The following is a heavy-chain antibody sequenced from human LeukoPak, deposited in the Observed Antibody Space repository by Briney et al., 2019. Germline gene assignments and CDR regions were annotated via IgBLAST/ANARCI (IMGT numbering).Heavy chain of an antibody. CDR1: GFTFSDYY. J-gene: IGHJ4*02. V-gene: IGHV3-11*04. CDR3: ARAEVYDILTGYYKGGGGFDY. D-gene: IGHD3-9*01. CDR2: ISSSGSTI. Sequence: GGSLRLSCAASGFTFSDYYMSWIRQAPGKGLEWVSYISSSGSTIYYADSVKGRFTISRDNAKNSLYLQMNSLRAEDTAVYYCARAEVYDILTGYYKGGGGFDYWGQGTLVTVSS.